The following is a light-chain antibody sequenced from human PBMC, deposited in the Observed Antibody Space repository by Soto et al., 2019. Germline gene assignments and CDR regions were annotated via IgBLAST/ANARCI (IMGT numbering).Light chain of an antibody. Sequence: DIQMTQSPSTLSASVGDRVTITCRAGQSISSWLAWYQQKPGKAPQVLIYKASTLESGVPSRFSGSGSGTEFTLPISSLQPDYFSTYYCQPYYSYPLTFGGGTKVEIK. CDR2: KAS. CDR1: QSISSW. CDR3: QPYYSYPLT. V-gene: IGKV1-5*03. J-gene: IGKJ4*01.